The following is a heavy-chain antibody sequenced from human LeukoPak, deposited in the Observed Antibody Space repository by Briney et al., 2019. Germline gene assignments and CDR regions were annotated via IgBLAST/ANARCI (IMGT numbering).Heavy chain of an antibody. J-gene: IGHJ5*02. CDR3: GRGGESDYFDP. CDR1: GYTFTSYY. CDR2: INPSGSST. D-gene: IGHD4/OR15-4a*01. V-gene: IGHV1-46*03. Sequence: ASVKVSCKASGYTFTSYYIHWVRQAPGQGLEWMGIINPSGSSTTYAQKFQGRVTMTRDRSTRTVYMELSSLRSEDTAVYYCGRGGESDYFDPWGQGTLVTVSS.